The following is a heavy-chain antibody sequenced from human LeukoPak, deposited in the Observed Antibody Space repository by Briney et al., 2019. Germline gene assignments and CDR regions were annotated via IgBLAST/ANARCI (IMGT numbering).Heavy chain of an antibody. CDR1: GFTFSSCG. CDR3: VKSGTWADFDS. D-gene: IGHD1-26*01. V-gene: IGHV3-64D*09. Sequence: GGSLRLSCSASGFTFSSCGMHWVRQAPGKGLEYVSGISNKGGSTYYADSVKGRFTISRDNSKNTLHLQMSSLRADDTAVYYCVKSGTWADFDSWGQGTLVTVSS. CDR2: ISNKGGST. J-gene: IGHJ4*02.